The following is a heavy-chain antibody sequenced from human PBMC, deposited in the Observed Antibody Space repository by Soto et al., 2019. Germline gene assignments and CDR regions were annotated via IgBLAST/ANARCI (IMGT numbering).Heavy chain of an antibody. CDR1: GYSFTSYW. D-gene: IGHD6-19*01. J-gene: IGHJ6*02. V-gene: IGHV5-51*01. CDR2: IYPGDSDT. Sequence: PGESLKISCKGSGYSFTSYWIGWVRQMPGKGLEWMGIIYPGDSDTRYSPSFQGQVTISADKSISTAYLQWSSLKASDTAMYYCARQGRKYIAVAGSILWGYGMDVWGQGTTVTVSS. CDR3: ARQGRKYIAVAGSILWGYGMDV.